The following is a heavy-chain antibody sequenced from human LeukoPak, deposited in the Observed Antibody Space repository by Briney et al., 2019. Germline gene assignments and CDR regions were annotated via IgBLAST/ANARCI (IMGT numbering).Heavy chain of an antibody. CDR1: GGSISSSTYY. Sequence: PSETLSLTCTVSGGSISSSTYYWGWIRQPPGKGLEWIGSIYYSGSTYYNPSLKSRVTISVDTSKNQFSLKLSSVTAADTAVYYCARHEVGPPYGSSWYFDYWGQGTLVTVSS. J-gene: IGHJ4*02. CDR2: IYYSGST. D-gene: IGHD6-13*01. V-gene: IGHV4-39*01. CDR3: ARHEVGPPYGSSWYFDY.